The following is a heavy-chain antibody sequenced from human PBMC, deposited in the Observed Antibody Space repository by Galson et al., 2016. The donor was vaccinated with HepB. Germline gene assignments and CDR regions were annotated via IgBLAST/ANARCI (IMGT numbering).Heavy chain of an antibody. D-gene: IGHD3-22*01. V-gene: IGHV4-59*11. CDR1: VGSISSHY. CDR3: ESLYFYDSGDYYSLMFDY. J-gene: IGHJ4*02. CDR2: IHYSGTT. Sequence: ETLSLTCTVSVGSISSHYWSWIRQPPGKGLEWIGYIHYSGTTNYNPSLKSRVTISVDTSKNQFSLNLSSVTAADTAVYFCESLYFYDSGDYYSLMFDYWGQGTLVTVSS.